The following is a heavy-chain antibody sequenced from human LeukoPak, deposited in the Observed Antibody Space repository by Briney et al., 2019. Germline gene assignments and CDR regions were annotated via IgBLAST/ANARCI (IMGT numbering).Heavy chain of an antibody. Sequence: PGGTLRLSCAASGFTFSSYGMSWVRQAPGKGLEWVSAISGSGGSTYYADSVKGRFTISRDDSKSTLYLQMNSLRAEDAAVYYCAKDHEQWPSFDYWGQGTLVTVSS. CDR3: AKDHEQWPSFDY. V-gene: IGHV3-23*01. CDR1: GFTFSSYG. J-gene: IGHJ4*02. CDR2: ISGSGGST. D-gene: IGHD6-19*01.